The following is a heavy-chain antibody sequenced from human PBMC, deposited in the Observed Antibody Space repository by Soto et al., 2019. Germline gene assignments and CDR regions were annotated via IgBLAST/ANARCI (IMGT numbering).Heavy chain of an antibody. D-gene: IGHD2-15*01. CDR1: GFTFSSYI. CDR2: ISSSSSYI. CDR3: AILVAYCSGGSCPRDY. Sequence: PGGSLRLSCAASGFTFSSYIMNWVRQAPGKGLEWVSSISSSSSYIYYADSVKGRFTISRDNSKNTLYLQMNSLRAEDTAVYYCAILVAYCSGGSCPRDYWGQGTLVTVSS. J-gene: IGHJ4*02. V-gene: IGHV3-21*01.